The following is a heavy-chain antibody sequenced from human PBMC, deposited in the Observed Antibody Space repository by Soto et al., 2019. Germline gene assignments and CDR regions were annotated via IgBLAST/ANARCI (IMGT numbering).Heavy chain of an antibody. J-gene: IGHJ5*02. CDR1: GFSFSSYE. Sequence: GGSLRLSCAASGFSFSSYEMNWVRRAPGKGLVWLSRINNDGSDVVYADSVKGRFTFSRDNAKSTVYLQMNSLPAEDTAIYYCVRGSGGPESWGQGTRVTVSS. CDR3: VRGSGGPES. V-gene: IGHV3-74*01. CDR2: INNDGSDV.